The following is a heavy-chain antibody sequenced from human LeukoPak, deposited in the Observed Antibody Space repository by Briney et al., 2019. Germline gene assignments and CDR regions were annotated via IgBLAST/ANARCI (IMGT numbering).Heavy chain of an antibody. J-gene: IGHJ5*02. V-gene: IGHV3-43*02. CDR2: ISGDGGST. Sequence: GGSLRLSCAASGFTFDDYAMHWVRQAPGKGLEWVSLISGDGGSTYYADSVKGRFTISRDNSKNSLYLQMNSLRTEDTALYYCAKDLLGHQLYNWFGPWGQGTLVTVSS. D-gene: IGHD2-2*01. CDR1: GFTFDDYA. CDR3: AKDLLGHQLYNWFGP.